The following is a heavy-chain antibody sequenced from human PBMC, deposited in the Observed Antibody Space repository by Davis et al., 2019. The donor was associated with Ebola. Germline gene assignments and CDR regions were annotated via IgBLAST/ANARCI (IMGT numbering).Heavy chain of an antibody. CDR3: ALRNLGAYNGHYFGY. CDR2: ISWNSGSI. V-gene: IGHV3-9*01. D-gene: IGHD3-16*01. CDR1: GFTFDDYA. Sequence: PGGSLRLSCAASGFTFDDYAMHWVRHAPGKGLEWVSGISWNSGSIGYADSVKGRFTISRDNAKSSLYLQMNSLRAEDTAVYYCALRNLGAYNGHYFGYWGQGTLVTVSS. J-gene: IGHJ4*02.